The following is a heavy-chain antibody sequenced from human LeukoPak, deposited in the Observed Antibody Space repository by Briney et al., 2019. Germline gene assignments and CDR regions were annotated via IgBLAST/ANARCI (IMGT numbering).Heavy chain of an antibody. CDR3: ATRGYNFGHSSWGFDY. CDR2: IYPGDSDT. J-gene: IGHJ4*02. V-gene: IGHV5-51*01. Sequence: GESLKISCMGFGYSFTTYWIGWVRQMPGKGLEWMGVIYPGDSDTRYSPSFQGQVTISADKSISTAYLQWSSLKASDTAMYYCATRGYNFGHSSWGFDYWGQGTLVTVSS. CDR1: GYSFTTYW. D-gene: IGHD4-23*01.